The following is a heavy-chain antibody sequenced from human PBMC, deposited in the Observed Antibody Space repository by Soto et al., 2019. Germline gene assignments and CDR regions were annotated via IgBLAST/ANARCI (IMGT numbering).Heavy chain of an antibody. CDR1: GGSISSGDYY. CDR3: ARGQQHSTENYYYYGMDV. Sequence: PSETLSLTCTVSGGSISSGDYYWSWIRQPPGKGLEWIGYIYYSGSTYYNPSLKSRVTISVDTSKNQFSLKLSSVTAADTAVYYCARGQQHSTENYYYYGMDVWGQGTTVTVSS. J-gene: IGHJ6*02. V-gene: IGHV4-30-4*01. D-gene: IGHD6-13*01. CDR2: IYYSGST.